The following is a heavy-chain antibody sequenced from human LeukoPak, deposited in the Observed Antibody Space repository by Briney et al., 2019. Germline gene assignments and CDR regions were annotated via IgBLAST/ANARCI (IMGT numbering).Heavy chain of an antibody. D-gene: IGHD3-16*01. J-gene: IGHJ5*02. CDR1: GYTFTGYY. Sequence: ASVKVSCKASGYTFTGYYMHWVRQAPGQGLEWMGWINPNSGGTNYAQKFQGRVTMTRDTSISTAYMELSRLRSDDTAVYYCARPRGGGGNWFDPWGQGTLVTVSS. V-gene: IGHV1-2*02. CDR2: INPNSGGT. CDR3: ARPRGGGGNWFDP.